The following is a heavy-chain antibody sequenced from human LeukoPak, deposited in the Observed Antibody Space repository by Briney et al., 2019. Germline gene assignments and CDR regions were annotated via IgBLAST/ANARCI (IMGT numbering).Heavy chain of an antibody. V-gene: IGHV1-2*02. D-gene: IGHD2-15*01. CDR2: INPSTGVT. J-gene: IGHJ4*02. CDR1: GGTFSSYA. Sequence: GASVKVSCKASGGTFSSYAISWVRQAPGQGFEWMGWINPSTGVTSYAQKFQGRVTMTRDTSISTAYMDLSRLRSDDTAIYFCATDTPPYCNGGSCYFDWGQGTLVTVSS. CDR3: ATDTPPYCNGGSCYFD.